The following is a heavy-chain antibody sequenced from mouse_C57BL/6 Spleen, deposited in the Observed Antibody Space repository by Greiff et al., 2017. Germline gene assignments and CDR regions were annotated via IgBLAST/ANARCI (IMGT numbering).Heavy chain of an antibody. CDR1: GYAFSSSW. CDR2: IYPGDGDT. V-gene: IGHV1-82*01. CDR3: ARGGEGWYFDV. J-gene: IGHJ1*03. Sequence: QVQLQQSGPELVKPGASVKISCKASGYAFSSSWMNWVKQRPGKGLEWIGRIYPGDGDTNYNGKFKGKATLTADKSSSTAYMQLSSLTSEDSAVYFPARGGEGWYFDVWGTGTTVTVSS.